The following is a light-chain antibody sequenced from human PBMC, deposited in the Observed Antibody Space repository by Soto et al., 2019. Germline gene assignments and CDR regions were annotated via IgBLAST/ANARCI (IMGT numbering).Light chain of an antibody. CDR2: GAS. CDR1: QSVSSN. CDR3: QWYNNWPS. V-gene: IGKV3-15*01. J-gene: IGKJ3*01. Sequence: EIVMTQSPATLSVSPGERATLYCRASQSVSSNLAWYQQKPGQAPRLLIYGASTRATGIPARFSGSGSGTDFTLTISSLQSEDFAVYYCQWYNNWPSFGDGTKVDIK.